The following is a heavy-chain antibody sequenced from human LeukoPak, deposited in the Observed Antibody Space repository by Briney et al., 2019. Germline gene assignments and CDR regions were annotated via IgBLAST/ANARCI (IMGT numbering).Heavy chain of an antibody. D-gene: IGHD4-17*01. J-gene: IGHJ4*02. CDR3: AREMNYDDYRTSDY. CDR2: INPNSGGT. CDR1: GYTFTGYY. Sequence: ASVKVSCKASGYTFTGYYMHWVRQAPGQGLEWLAWINPNSGGTNYAQNFQGRVTMTRDTSISTVYMELISLRSDDTAVYYCAREMNYDDYRTSDYWGQGTLVTASA. V-gene: IGHV1-2*02.